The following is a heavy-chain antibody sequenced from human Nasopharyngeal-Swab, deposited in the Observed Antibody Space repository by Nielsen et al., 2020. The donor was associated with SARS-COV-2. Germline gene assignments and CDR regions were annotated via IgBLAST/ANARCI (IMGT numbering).Heavy chain of an antibody. CDR3: ARGWASLDS. J-gene: IGHJ4*02. D-gene: IGHD6-13*01. Sequence: GGSLRLSCAASGFTFSNYWMTWVRKAPGKGLEWVATIEDDGNEKYYLEPVKGRFTISRDNAKNSLYLQMNSLRADDTAVYYCARGWASLDSWGQGTLVTVSS. CDR2: IEDDGNEK. CDR1: GFTFSNYW. V-gene: IGHV3-7*01.